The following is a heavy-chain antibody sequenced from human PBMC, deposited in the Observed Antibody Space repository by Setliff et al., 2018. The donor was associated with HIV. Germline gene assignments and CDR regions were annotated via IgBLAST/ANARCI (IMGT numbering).Heavy chain of an antibody. V-gene: IGHV1-46*01. CDR1: GYNFSTYY. D-gene: IGHD6-13*01. J-gene: IGHJ4*02. Sequence: ASVKVSCKASGYNFSTYYMHWVRQAPGQGLEWMGIINPSSGSTTYAQKFQGRVTMTRDTSTSTVYMELSSLRSEDTAIYYCAKEYHTAATGTRVANYFDYWGQGTLVTVSS. CDR3: AKEYHTAATGTRVANYFDY. CDR2: INPSSGST.